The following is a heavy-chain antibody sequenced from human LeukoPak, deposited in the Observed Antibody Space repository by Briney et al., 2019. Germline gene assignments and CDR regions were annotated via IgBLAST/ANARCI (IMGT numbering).Heavy chain of an antibody. D-gene: IGHD6-13*01. CDR1: GFTFSSYE. V-gene: IGHV3-48*03. J-gene: IGHJ6*02. Sequence: GGSLRLSCAASGFTFSSYEMNWVRQAPGKGLEWVSYISSSGSTIYYADSVKGRFTISRDNAKNSLYLQMNSLRAEDTAVYYCARITYKTRRGAAAADVWGQGTTVTVSS. CDR3: ARITYKTRRGAAAADV. CDR2: ISSSGSTI.